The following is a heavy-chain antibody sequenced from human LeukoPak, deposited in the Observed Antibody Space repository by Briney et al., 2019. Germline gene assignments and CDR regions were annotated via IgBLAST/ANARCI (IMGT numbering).Heavy chain of an antibody. V-gene: IGHV4-59*08. CDR1: GGSISSYY. Sequence: SETLSLTCTVSGGSISSYYWSWIRQPPGKGLEWIGYIYYSGSTNYNPSLKSRVTISVDTSKNQFSLKLSSVTAADTAVYYCARLSHSSGWYYFDYWGRGTLVTVSS. D-gene: IGHD6-19*01. J-gene: IGHJ4*02. CDR2: IYYSGST. CDR3: ARLSHSSGWYYFDY.